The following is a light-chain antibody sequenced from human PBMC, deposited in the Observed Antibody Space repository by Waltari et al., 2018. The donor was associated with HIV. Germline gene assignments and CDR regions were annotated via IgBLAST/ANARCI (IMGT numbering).Light chain of an antibody. CDR2: GNS. J-gene: IGLJ1*01. CDR1: SSHIGAGYP. Sequence: QSVLTQPPSVSGAPGQRVTIACTGSSSHIGAGYPVRRYQQLPGTAPKLLIYGNSNRPSGVPDRFSGSKSGTSASLAITGLQAEDEADYHCQSHDSSLSGYVFGTGTKVTVL. CDR3: QSHDSSLSGYV. V-gene: IGLV1-40*01.